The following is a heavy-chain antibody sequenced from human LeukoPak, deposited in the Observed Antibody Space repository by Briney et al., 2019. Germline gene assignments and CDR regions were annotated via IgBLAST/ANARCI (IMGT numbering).Heavy chain of an antibody. J-gene: IGHJ4*02. Sequence: RGSLRLSCAASGFTFSSYAMHWVRQAPGKGLEWVAVISYDGSNKYYADSVKGRFTISRDNSKNTLYLQMNSLRAEDTAVYYCARDHNVVVTATGGLDYWGQGTLVTVSS. CDR2: ISYDGSNK. V-gene: IGHV3-30-3*01. CDR1: GFTFSSYA. D-gene: IGHD2-21*02. CDR3: ARDHNVVVTATGGLDY.